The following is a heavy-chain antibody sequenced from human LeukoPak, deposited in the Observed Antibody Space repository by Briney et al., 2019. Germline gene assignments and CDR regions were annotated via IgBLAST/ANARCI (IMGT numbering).Heavy chain of an antibody. J-gene: IGHJ4*02. V-gene: IGHV3-7*01. CDR2: IKGDESAR. CDR3: ARDVVGSLDS. CDR1: GSTFSSYW. D-gene: IGHD1-26*01. Sequence: GGSLRLSCAASGSTFSSYWMASVRQAPGKGLEWVSNIKGDESARHQADSVKGRFTISRDNTRNSLYLQMTNLRGDATAVYYCARDVVGSLDSWGQGTLVTVSS.